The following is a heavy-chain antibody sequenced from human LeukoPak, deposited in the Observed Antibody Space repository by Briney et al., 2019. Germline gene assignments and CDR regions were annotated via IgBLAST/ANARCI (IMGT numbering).Heavy chain of an antibody. D-gene: IGHD1-14*01. CDR1: GFTFSTSW. J-gene: IGHJ4*02. CDR3: ARDVAYNAFDY. CDR2: INPDGSAK. V-gene: IGHV3-7*01. Sequence: GGSLRLSCAASGFTFSTSWMTWVRQAPGKGLEWVANINPDGSAKNYVGFVQGRFTISRDNAKNSVYLQMSSLRAEDTAVYFRARDVAYNAFDYWGQGTLVTVSS.